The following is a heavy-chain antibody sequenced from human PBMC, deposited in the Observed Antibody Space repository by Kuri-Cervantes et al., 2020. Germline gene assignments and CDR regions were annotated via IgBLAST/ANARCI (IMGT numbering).Heavy chain of an antibody. CDR2: IYYSGST. CDR1: GDSITNYY. V-gene: IGHV4-59*01. D-gene: IGHD3-9*01. Sequence: SETLSLTCTVSGDSITNYYWNWIRQPPGKGLEWIGYIYYSGSTNYNPSLKSRVAMSVDTSKNQFSLKMRSVTAADTAVYYCASQPTYYDILTGYSSRDYFDYWGQGTLVTVSS. CDR3: ASQPTYYDILTGYSSRDYFDY. J-gene: IGHJ4*02.